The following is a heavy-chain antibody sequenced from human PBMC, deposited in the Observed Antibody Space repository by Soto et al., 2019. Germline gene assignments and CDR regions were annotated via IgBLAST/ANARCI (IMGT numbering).Heavy chain of an antibody. V-gene: IGHV3-7*01. CDR1: GFTFSSYW. J-gene: IGHJ4*02. Sequence: EVQLVESGGGLVQPGGSLRLSCAASGFTFSSYWMSWVRQAPGQGLEWVANIKQDGSEKYYVDSVKGRFTISRDNAKNSLYLQMNSLRAEDTAVYYCARENYYGSGSYYNRGDYFDYWGQGTLVTVSS. D-gene: IGHD3-10*01. CDR2: IKQDGSEK. CDR3: ARENYYGSGSYYNRGDYFDY.